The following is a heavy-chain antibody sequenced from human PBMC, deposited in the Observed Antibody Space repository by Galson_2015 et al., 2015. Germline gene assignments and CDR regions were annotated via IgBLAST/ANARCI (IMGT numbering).Heavy chain of an antibody. CDR1: GASVSSGSYY. J-gene: IGHJ4*02. Sequence: LTCTVSGASVSSGSYYWSWIRQPPGKGLEWIGYVYYSGSTNYNPSLKSRVTVSMDTSKNQFSLKLTSVTAADTAVYYCARSKRAGDYEDYWGQGTVVTVSS. D-gene: IGHD4-17*01. CDR3: ARSKRAGDYEDY. V-gene: IGHV4-61*01. CDR2: VYYSGST.